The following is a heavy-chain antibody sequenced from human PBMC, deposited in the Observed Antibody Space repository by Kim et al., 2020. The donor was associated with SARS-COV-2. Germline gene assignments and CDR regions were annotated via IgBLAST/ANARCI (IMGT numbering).Heavy chain of an antibody. Sequence: PTYAQGSTGRFVFSLDTSVSTAYLQISSLKAEDTAVYYCARVGSWSLFDYWGQGTLVTVSS. D-gene: IGHD6-13*01. J-gene: IGHJ4*02. V-gene: IGHV7-4-1*02. CDR2: P. CDR3: ARVGSWSLFDY.